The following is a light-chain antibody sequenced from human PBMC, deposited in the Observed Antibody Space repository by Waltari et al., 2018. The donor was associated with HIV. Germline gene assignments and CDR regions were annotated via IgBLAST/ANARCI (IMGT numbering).Light chain of an antibody. J-gene: IGLJ3*02. CDR2: GEN. CDR1: RVRSYS. Sequence: SSQPAPDPAVSVASGQTVRTPCQGDRVRSYSASRYQQKPGQAPVLVVYGENYRPSGIPDRFSGSSSGNTASLTVAGAQAEDETDYYCNSRDSSGHWFFGGGTKVTVL. CDR3: NSRDSSGHWF. V-gene: IGLV3-19*01.